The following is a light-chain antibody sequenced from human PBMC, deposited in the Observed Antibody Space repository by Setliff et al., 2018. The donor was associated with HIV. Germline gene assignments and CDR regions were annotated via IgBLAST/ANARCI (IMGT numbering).Light chain of an antibody. CDR3: SSYTSAPLYV. V-gene: IGLV2-14*01. J-gene: IGLJ1*01. CDR2: DVS. CDR1: SSDVGAYNY. Sequence: QSALTQPASVSGSPGQSITISCTGTSSDVGAYNYVSWYQQHPGKAPKLMIFDVSNRPSGVSDRFSGSKSGNTASLTLSGLQADDEADYYCSSYTSAPLYVFGTGTKVTVL.